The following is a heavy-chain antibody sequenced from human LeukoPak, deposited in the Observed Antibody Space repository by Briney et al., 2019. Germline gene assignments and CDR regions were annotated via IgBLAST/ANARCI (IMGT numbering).Heavy chain of an antibody. D-gene: IGHD4-23*01. V-gene: IGHV4-59*01. Sequence: PSETLSLTCTVSGGSISSYYWSWIRQPPGKGLEWIGYIYYSGSTNYNPSLKSRVTISVDSSKNQFSLKLSSVTAADTAVYYCARVGVMNYGDNEEANWFDPWGQGTLVTVSS. CDR1: GGSISSYY. CDR2: IYYSGST. CDR3: ARVGVMNYGDNEEANWFDP. J-gene: IGHJ5*02.